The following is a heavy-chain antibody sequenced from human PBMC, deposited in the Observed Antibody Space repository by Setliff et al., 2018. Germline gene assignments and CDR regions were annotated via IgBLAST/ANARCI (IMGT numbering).Heavy chain of an antibody. D-gene: IGHD3-10*01. CDR2: IIPILGIA. CDR3: ARLLWSGELSLDY. V-gene: IGHV1-69*10. J-gene: IGHJ4*02. CDR1: GGTFSSYA. Sequence: SVKVSCKASGGTFSSYAISWVRQAPGQGLEWMGGIIPILGIANYAQKFQGRVTITRDTSASTAYMELSSLRSEDTAVYYCARLLWSGELSLDYWGQGTLVTSPQ.